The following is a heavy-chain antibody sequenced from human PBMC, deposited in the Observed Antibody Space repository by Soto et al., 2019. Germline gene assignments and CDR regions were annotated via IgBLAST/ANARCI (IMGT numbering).Heavy chain of an antibody. D-gene: IGHD3-9*01. CDR2: ISSSSSYI. Sequence: GSLRLSCTASGFIFSSYWMHWVRQAPGKGLVWVSSISSSSSYIYYADSVKGRFTISRDNAKNSLYLQMNSLRAEDTAVYYCAKDLLGFDYDILTGYPNAFDYWGQGTLVTVSS. J-gene: IGHJ4*02. CDR1: GFIFSSYW. CDR3: AKDLLGFDYDILTGYPNAFDY. V-gene: IGHV3-21*01.